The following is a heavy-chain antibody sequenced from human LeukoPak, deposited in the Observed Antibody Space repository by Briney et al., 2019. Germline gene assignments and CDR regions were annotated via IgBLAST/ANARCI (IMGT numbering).Heavy chain of an antibody. CDR2: IYYSGST. Sequence: PSETLSLTCTVSGGSISSHYWSWIRQPPGKGLEWIGYIYYSGSTNYTPSLRSRVTISVDTSKNQFSLKLSSVTAADTAVYYCARGIGVLRYFDWLSEIYFDYWGQGTLVTVSS. V-gene: IGHV4-59*11. CDR3: ARGIGVLRYFDWLSEIYFDY. CDR1: GGSISSHY. D-gene: IGHD3-9*01. J-gene: IGHJ4*02.